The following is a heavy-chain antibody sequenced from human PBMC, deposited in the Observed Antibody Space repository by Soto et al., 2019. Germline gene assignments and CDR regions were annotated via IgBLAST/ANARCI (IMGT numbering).Heavy chain of an antibody. CDR3: AKDRALVLSFYLDY. D-gene: IGHD6-13*01. Sequence: EVQLVESGGGLVQPGRSLRLSCAASGFTFDDYAMHWVRQAPGKGLEWVSGIRWNSSSIGYADSVKGRFTISRDKDKNALYLQMNSQRDEDTALYYCAKDRALVLSFYLDYWCQGTLVTVSS. J-gene: IGHJ4*02. V-gene: IGHV3-9*01. CDR1: GFTFDDYA. CDR2: IRWNSSSI.